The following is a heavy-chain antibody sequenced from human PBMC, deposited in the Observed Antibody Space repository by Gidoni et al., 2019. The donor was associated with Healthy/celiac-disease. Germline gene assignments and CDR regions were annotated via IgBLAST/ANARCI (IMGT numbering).Heavy chain of an antibody. V-gene: IGHV3-23*01. D-gene: IGHD3-10*01. J-gene: IGHJ4*02. CDR3: AKVGAYGWGSYSDY. Sequence: EVQLLESGGGLVQPGGSLILSCAASGFTFSSYAMSWVRQAPGKGLEWVSVISGSGSNTYYADSVKGRFTISRDNSKNKMYLQMNSLRGEDTAVYYCAKVGAYGWGSYSDYWGQGTLVTVSS. CDR2: ISGSGSNT. CDR1: GFTFSSYA.